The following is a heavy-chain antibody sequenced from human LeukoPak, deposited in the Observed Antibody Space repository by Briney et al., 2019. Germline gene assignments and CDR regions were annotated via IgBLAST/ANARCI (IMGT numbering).Heavy chain of an antibody. CDR1: GYTSTSYD. V-gene: IGHV1-8*03. CDR3: ARGGEYSGSYYDWFDP. CDR2: MNPNSGNT. Sequence: ASVKVSCKASGYTSTSYDINWVRQATGQGLEWMGWMNPNSGNTGYAQKFQGRVTITRNTSISTAYMELSSLRSEDTAVYYCARGGEYSGSYYDWFDPWGQGTLVTVSS. J-gene: IGHJ5*02. D-gene: IGHD1-26*01.